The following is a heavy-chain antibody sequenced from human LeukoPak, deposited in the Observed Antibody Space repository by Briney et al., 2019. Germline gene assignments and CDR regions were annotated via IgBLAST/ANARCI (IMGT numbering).Heavy chain of an antibody. Sequence: ASVKVSCKASGYTFTGYYMHWVRQAPGQGLEWMGWINTNTGNPTYAQGFTGRFVFSLDTSVSTAYLQISSLKAEDTAVYYCARRSWSQGYYYYYMDVWGKGTTVTVSS. CDR2: INTNTGNP. J-gene: IGHJ6*03. V-gene: IGHV7-4-1*02. CDR1: GYTFTGYY. D-gene: IGHD2-15*01. CDR3: ARRSWSQGYYYYYMDV.